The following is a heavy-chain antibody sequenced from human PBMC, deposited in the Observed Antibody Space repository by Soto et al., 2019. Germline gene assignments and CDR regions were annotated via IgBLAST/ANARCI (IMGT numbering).Heavy chain of an antibody. CDR3: ARGQLATVYYYYGMDV. CDR2: ISAYNGNT. J-gene: IGHJ6*02. V-gene: IGHV1-18*04. CDR1: GYTFTSYG. Sequence: ASVKVSCKASGYTFTSYGISWVRQAPGQGLEWMGWISAYNGNTNYAQKLQGRVTMTTDTSTSTAYMELRSLRSDDTAVYYCARGQLATVYYYYGMDVWGQGTTVTVS. D-gene: IGHD6-13*01.